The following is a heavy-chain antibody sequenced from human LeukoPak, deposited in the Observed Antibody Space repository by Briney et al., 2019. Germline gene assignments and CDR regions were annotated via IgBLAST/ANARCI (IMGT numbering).Heavy chain of an antibody. CDR2: IYTSGST. D-gene: IGHD3-3*02. CDR1: GGSISSYY. V-gene: IGHV4-4*07. CDR3: VRPIRGRDNNWFDP. Sequence: PSETLSLTCTVSGGSISSYYWSWIRQPAGKGLEWIGRIYTSGSTNYNPSLKSRVTMSVDTSKNQFSLKLSSVTAADTAVYYCVRPIRGRDNNWFDPWGQGTLVTVSS. J-gene: IGHJ5*02.